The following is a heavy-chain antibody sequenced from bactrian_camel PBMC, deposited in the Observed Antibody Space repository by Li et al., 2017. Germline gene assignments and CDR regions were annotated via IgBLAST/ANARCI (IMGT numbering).Heavy chain of an antibody. Sequence: HVQLVESGGGLVQAGGSLRLSCTVSGLTFDDYAITWFRQGPGKMRDEREGIACISGSGGSPIYADSVKGRFTISRDNTVNTAYLQLNSLKTEDMAMYYCANSGGLSWPYADWGQGTQVTVS. J-gene: IGHJ4*01. CDR3: ANSGGLSWPYAD. CDR1: GLTFDDYA. CDR2: ISGSGGSP. D-gene: IGHD1*01. V-gene: IGHV3S63*01.